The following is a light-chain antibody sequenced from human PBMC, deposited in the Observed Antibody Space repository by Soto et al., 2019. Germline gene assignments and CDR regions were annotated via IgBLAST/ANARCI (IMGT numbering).Light chain of an antibody. CDR2: QDG. CDR3: PAWDSSTVV. Sequence: SYELTQPPSVSVSPGQTASITCSGDKLGDKYACWYQQKPGQSPVLVIYQDGKRPSGLPERFSGSNAGNTATLTISGTQAMEDDDYYCPAWDSSTVVFGGGTKLTVL. V-gene: IGLV3-1*01. J-gene: IGLJ2*01. CDR1: KLGDKY.